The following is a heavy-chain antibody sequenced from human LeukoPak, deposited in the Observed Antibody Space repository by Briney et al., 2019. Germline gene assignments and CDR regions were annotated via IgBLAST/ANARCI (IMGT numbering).Heavy chain of an antibody. Sequence: GGSLRLSCAASGFTFSSNYMSWVRQAPGKGLEWVSVIYSGGSTYYADSVKGRFTISRDNSKNTLYLQMNSLRAEDTAVYYCARGNGWYYFDYWGQGTLVTVSS. V-gene: IGHV3-53*01. CDR3: ARGNGWYYFDY. D-gene: IGHD6-19*01. CDR1: GFTFSSNY. CDR2: IYSGGST. J-gene: IGHJ4*02.